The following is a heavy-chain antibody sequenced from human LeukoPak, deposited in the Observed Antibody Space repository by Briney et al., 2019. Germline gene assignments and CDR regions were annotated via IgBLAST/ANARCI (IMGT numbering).Heavy chain of an antibody. CDR2: ISAYNGNT. J-gene: IGHJ4*02. Sequence: VASVKVSCKASGYTFTSYGISWVRQAPGQGLEWMGWISAYNGNTNYAQKLQGRVTMTTDTSMSTAYMELSSLRSEDTAVYYCARGRRGSSPAAAFDYWGQGTLVTVSS. CDR1: GYTFTSYG. V-gene: IGHV1-18*01. D-gene: IGHD6-13*01. CDR3: ARGRRGSSPAAAFDY.